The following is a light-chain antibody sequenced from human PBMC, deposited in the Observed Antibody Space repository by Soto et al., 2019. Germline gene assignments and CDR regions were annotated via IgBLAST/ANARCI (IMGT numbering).Light chain of an antibody. CDR2: AAS. CDR3: QQLNSYPLT. Sequence: DIQLTQSTSFLSASVGDRVTITCRASQGISSYLAWYQQKPGKAPKLLIYAASTLQSGVPSRCSGSGSGREFTLTISSLQPEDFATYYGQQLNSYPLTFGGGTKVEIK. CDR1: QGISSY. J-gene: IGKJ4*01. V-gene: IGKV1-9*01.